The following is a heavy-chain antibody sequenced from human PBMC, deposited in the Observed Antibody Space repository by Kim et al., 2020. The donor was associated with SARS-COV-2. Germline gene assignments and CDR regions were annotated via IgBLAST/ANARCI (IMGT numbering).Heavy chain of an antibody. CDR1: GYTFNSYA. D-gene: IGHD6-13*01. J-gene: IGHJ4*02. CDR3: ARDFGIAGSSREMTDY. CDR2: INAGNGNT. V-gene: IGHV1-3*01. Sequence: ASVKVSCKASGYTFNSYAMHWVRQAPGQRLEWMGWINAGNGNTKYSQKFQGRVTITRDTSASTAYMELSILRSEDTAVYYCARDFGIAGSSREMTDYWGQGTLVTVSS.